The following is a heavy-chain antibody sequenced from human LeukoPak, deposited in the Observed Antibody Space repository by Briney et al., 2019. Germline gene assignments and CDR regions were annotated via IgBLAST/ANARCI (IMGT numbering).Heavy chain of an antibody. CDR1: GYSFTSYW. D-gene: IGHD3-22*01. V-gene: IGHV5-51*01. Sequence: GESLKISCKGSGYSFTSYWIGWVRQMRGKGLEWMGIIYPGDSDTRYSPCFQGQVTISADKSISTAYLQWSSLKASDTAMYYCARSNYYYDSSGYYYVVTSPAEYFQHWGQGTLVTVSS. J-gene: IGHJ1*01. CDR2: IYPGDSDT. CDR3: ARSNYYYDSSGYYYVVTSPAEYFQH.